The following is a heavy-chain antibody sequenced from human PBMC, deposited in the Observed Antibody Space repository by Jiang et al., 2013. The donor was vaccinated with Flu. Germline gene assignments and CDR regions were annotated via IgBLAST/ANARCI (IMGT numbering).Heavy chain of an antibody. CDR3: ARSLYGDYVGGLFDY. Sequence: KPTQTLTLTCTFSGFSLSTSGVGVGWIRQPPGKALEWLTIIYWNDDKRYSPSLKSRLTITKDTSKNQVVLSMTNMDPVDTATYYCARSLYGDYVGGLFDYWGQGTLVT. J-gene: IGHJ4*02. D-gene: IGHD4-17*01. CDR2: IYWNDDK. CDR1: GFSLSTSGVG. V-gene: IGHV2-5*01.